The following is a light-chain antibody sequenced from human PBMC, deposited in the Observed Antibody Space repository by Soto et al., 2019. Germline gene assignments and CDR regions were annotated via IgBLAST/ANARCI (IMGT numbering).Light chain of an antibody. CDR3: HQCGTAPPI. V-gene: IGKV3-20*01. CDR2: GAS. Sequence: STRASQSVSSRYLAWYQQKPGQAPRLLIYGASSRATGIPDRFSGSGSGTDFTLSISKMAPYEFAARYRHQCGTAPPIFG. CDR1: QSVSSRY. J-gene: IGKJ5*01.